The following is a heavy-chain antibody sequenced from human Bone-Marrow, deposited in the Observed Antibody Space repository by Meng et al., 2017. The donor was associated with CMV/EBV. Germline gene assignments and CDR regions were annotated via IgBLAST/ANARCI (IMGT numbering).Heavy chain of an antibody. CDR2: SYYSGST. V-gene: IGHV4-39*07. D-gene: IGHD6-19*01. J-gene: IGHJ5*02. Sequence: SESMSLTCTVSGGSISSSSYYWGWIRQPPGKGLEWIGSSYYSGSTYYNPSLKSRVTISVDTSKNQFSLKRSSVTAADTAVYYCASLYSGWSGWFDPWGQGTLVTVSS. CDR1: GGSISSSSYY. CDR3: ASLYSGWSGWFDP.